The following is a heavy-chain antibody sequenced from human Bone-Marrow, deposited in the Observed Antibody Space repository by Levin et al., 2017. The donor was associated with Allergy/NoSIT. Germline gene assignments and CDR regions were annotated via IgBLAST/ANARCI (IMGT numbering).Heavy chain of an antibody. D-gene: IGHD3-10*01. CDR2: INGNGDTT. CDR3: VKASSTYSGSGTFFDS. CDR1: GFTFNDYS. J-gene: IGHJ4*02. V-gene: IGHV3-43*01. Sequence: PGGSLRLSCVASGFTFNDYSMHWVRQAPGKSLKWISVINGNGDTTFYADSLKGRFTISRDNSKNSLYLEVNSLRTEDTAFYYCVKASSTYSGSGTFFDSWGQGTLVTVSS.